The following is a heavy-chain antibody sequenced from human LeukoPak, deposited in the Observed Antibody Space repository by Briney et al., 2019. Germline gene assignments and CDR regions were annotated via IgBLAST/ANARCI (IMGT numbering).Heavy chain of an antibody. CDR3: ATPGGDGYNFG. D-gene: IGHD5-24*01. V-gene: IGHV3-30*02. Sequence: GGSLRLSCAASGFTFISYGMHCIRQAPGKGLEWVAFIRNDGSIIYNADSVKGRFTISRDNSKNTLYLQMNSLRADDTAVYYCATPGGDGYNFGWGQGTLVTVSS. CDR2: IRNDGSII. J-gene: IGHJ4*02. CDR1: GFTFISYG.